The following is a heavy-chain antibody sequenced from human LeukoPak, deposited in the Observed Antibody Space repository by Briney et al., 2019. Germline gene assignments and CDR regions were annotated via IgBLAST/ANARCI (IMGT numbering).Heavy chain of an antibody. CDR2: INAGNGNT. D-gene: IGHD6-19*01. CDR3: AREAAYSGWYDY. V-gene: IGHV1-3*01. CDR1: GYTFTSYA. J-gene: IGHJ4*02. Sequence: GASVKVSCKASGYTFTSYAMHWVRQAPGQRLEWMGWINAGNGNTKYSQKFRGRVTITRDTSASTAYMELSSLRSEDTAVYYCAREAAYSGWYDYWGQGTLVTVSS.